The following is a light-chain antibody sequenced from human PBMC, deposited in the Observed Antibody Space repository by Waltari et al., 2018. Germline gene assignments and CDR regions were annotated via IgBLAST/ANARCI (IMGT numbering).Light chain of an antibody. J-gene: IGKJ2*03. CDR1: QSISSW. V-gene: IGKV1-12*01. Sequence: DIQMTQSPSSLSASVGDTLTITCRASQSISSWIDWYQKKPGKAPKLLIYKASSLQSGVPSRFCGSCSVTDFTLTISSLQPEDFAAYYCLQYDSSPYSFGPATKVDIK. CDR3: LQYDSSPYS. CDR2: KAS.